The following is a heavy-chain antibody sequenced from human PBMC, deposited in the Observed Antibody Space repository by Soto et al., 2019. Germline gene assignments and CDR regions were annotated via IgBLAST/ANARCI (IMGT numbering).Heavy chain of an antibody. D-gene: IGHD2-2*01. CDR1: GYTFTSYY. CDR2: INPSGGST. V-gene: IGHV1-46*01. J-gene: IGHJ6*02. Sequence: ASVKVSCKASGYTFTSYYMHWVRQAPGQGLEWMGIINPSGGSTSYAQKFQGRVTMTRDTSTSTVYMELSSLRSEDTAVYYCARVTGCISTSCYDPNPSLSDYYYYYGMDVWGQGTTVTVSS. CDR3: ARVTGCISTSCYDPNPSLSDYYYYYGMDV.